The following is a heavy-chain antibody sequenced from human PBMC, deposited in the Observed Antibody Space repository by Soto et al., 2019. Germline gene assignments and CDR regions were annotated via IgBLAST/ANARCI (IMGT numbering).Heavy chain of an antibody. CDR2: ITSSSTYI. CDR1: GFTFRAYS. J-gene: IGHJ4*02. D-gene: IGHD5-18*01. CDR3: ARDLLEGYGHARQPDY. Sequence: GGSLRLSCVASGFTFRAYSMSWVRQAPGQGLEWVSSITSSSTYIYYTRSVEGRFTISRDDAKNSLHLQMNSLRAEDTAVYYCARDLLEGYGHARQPDYWGQGTLVTVSS. V-gene: IGHV3-21*06.